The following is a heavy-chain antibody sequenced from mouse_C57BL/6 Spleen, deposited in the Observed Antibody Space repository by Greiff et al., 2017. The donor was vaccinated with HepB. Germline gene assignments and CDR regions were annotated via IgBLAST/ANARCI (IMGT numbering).Heavy chain of an antibody. CDR2: IHPNSGST. CDR1: GYTFTSYW. V-gene: IGHV1-64*01. CDR3: ARSKEEGLDYAMDY. J-gene: IGHJ4*01. Sequence: QVHVKQPGAELVKPGASVKLSCKASGYTFTSYWMHWVKQRPGQGLEWIGMIHPNSGSTNYNEKFKSKATLTVDKSSSTAYMQLSSLTSEDSAVYYCARSKEEGLDYAMDYWGQGTSVTVSS. D-gene: IGHD2-2*01.